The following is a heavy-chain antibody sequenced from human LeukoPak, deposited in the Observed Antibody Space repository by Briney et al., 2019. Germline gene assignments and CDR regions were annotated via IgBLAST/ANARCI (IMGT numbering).Heavy chain of an antibody. J-gene: IGHJ4*02. D-gene: IGHD5-24*01. CDR1: GGSFSGYY. V-gene: IGHV4-34*01. Sequence: SETLSLTCAVYGGSFSGYYWSWIRQPPGKGLEWIGEINHSGSTNYNPSLKSRVTISVDTSKDQFSLKLSSVTAADTAVYYCARILEMATIYYWGQGTLVTVSS. CDR3: ARILEMATIYY. CDR2: INHSGST.